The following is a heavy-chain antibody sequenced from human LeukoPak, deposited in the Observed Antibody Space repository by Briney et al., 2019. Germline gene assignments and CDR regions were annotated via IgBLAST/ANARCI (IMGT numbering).Heavy chain of an antibody. D-gene: IGHD6-6*01. Sequence: AGGSLRLSCAASGFTFGTYGMHWVRQAPGKGLEWVAVIWYDGSNKYYADSVKGRFTISRDNSKNTLYLQMNSLRAEDTAMYYCARDFTLYGSFSWFDYWGQGTLVTVSS. J-gene: IGHJ4*02. V-gene: IGHV3-33*01. CDR2: IWYDGSNK. CDR1: GFTFGTYG. CDR3: ARDFTLYGSFSWFDY.